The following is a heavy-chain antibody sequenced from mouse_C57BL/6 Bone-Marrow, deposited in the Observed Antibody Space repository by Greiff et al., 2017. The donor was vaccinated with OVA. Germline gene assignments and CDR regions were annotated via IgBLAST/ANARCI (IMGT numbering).Heavy chain of an antibody. D-gene: IGHD2-13*01. Sequence: VQLQQSGAELVRPGTSVKVSCKASGYAFTNYLIAWVKQRPGQGLEWIGVINPGSGGTNYNEKFKGKATLTADKSSSTAYMQLSSLTSEDSAVYFCARSLTTRAMDYWGQGTSVTVSS. CDR3: ARSLTTRAMDY. CDR2: INPGSGGT. J-gene: IGHJ4*01. V-gene: IGHV1-54*01. CDR1: GYAFTNYL.